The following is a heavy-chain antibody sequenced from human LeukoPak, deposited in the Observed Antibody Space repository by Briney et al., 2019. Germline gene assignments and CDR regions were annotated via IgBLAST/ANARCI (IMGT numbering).Heavy chain of an antibody. CDR1: GFTFSTYW. D-gene: IGHD3-3*01. J-gene: IGHJ1*01. Sequence: GGSLRLSCAASGFTFSTYWMHWVRQAPGKGLVWVARIKSDGSTNYADSVKGRFTISRDNDKNTLSLQMNSLRPEDTGVYYCARAPSEIGGYYPEYFRHWGQGTLVTVSS. CDR2: IKSDGST. CDR3: ARAPSEIGGYYPEYFRH. V-gene: IGHV3-74*01.